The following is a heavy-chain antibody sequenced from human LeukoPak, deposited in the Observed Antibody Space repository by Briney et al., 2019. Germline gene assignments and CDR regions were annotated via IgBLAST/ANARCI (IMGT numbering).Heavy chain of an antibody. J-gene: IGHJ5*02. D-gene: IGHD5-24*01. CDR2: IKQDGSEK. CDR3: ARASDPWLQLT. Sequence: GGSLRLSCAASGFTFSNYWMIWVRQAPGKGLEWVGDIKQDGSEKRYADSVRGRFSISRDNAQTSLYLQMNSLRAEDTAVYYCARASDPWLQLTWGQGTLVTVS. CDR1: GFTFSNYW. V-gene: IGHV3-7*05.